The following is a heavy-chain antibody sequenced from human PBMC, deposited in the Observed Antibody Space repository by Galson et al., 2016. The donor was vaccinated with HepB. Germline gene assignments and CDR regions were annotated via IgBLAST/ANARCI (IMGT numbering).Heavy chain of an antibody. Sequence: SLRLSCAASGFPISWSSMHWVHQAPGKGLKYISAIGPNGNGPYYADSVKGRFSISRDNSKDMVFLQMSSLRPEDAGVCYCIHDAHSSFASWGQGTLVTVSS. D-gene: IGHD2-8*01. J-gene: IGHJ5*01. CDR3: IHDAHSSFAS. CDR2: IGPNGNGP. V-gene: IGHV3-64D*09. CDR1: GFPISWSS.